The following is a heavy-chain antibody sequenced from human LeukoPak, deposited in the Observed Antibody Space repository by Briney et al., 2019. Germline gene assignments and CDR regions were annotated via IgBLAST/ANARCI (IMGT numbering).Heavy chain of an antibody. V-gene: IGHV3-48*01. CDR1: GFTFSSYS. CDR3: ARGVGNYRYYFDY. Sequence: GGSLRLSCAASGFTFSSYSVNWVRQAPGKGLEWVSYISSSSSTIYYADSVKGRFTISRDNAKNSLYLQMNSLRAEDTAVYYCARGVGNYRYYFDYWGQGTLVTVSS. CDR2: ISSSSSTI. D-gene: IGHD3-22*01. J-gene: IGHJ4*02.